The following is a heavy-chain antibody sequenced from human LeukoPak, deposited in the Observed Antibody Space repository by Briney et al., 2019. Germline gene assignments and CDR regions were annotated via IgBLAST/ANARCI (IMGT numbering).Heavy chain of an antibody. CDR2: FYTSGDT. V-gene: IGHV4-61*02. CDR3: ARSRGYGSGSYYY. D-gene: IGHD3-10*01. J-gene: IGHJ4*02. Sequence: SETLSLTCTVSGGSISSGSYYWSWIRQPAGTGLEWIGRFYTSGDTNYNPSLKTRVGISVDTSKNQFSLKLSSVTAADTAVYYCARSRGYGSGSYYYWGQGTLVTVSS. CDR1: GGSISSGSYY.